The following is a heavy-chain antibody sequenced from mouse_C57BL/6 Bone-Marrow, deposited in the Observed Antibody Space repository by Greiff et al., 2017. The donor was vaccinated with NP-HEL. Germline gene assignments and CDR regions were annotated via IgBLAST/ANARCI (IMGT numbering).Heavy chain of an antibody. D-gene: IGHD1-1*01. CDR2: IDPETGGT. CDR3: TEGGRTTVFDY. J-gene: IGHJ2*01. Sequence: VKVVESGAELVRPGASVTLSCKASGYTFTDYEMHWVKQTPVHGLEWIGAIDPETGGTAYNQKFKGKAILTADKSSSTAYMELRSLTSEDSAVYYCTEGGRTTVFDYWGQGTTLTVSS. V-gene: IGHV1-15*01. CDR1: GYTFTDYE.